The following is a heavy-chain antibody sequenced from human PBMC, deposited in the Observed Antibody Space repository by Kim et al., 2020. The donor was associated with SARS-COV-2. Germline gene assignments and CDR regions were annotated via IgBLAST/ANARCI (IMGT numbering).Heavy chain of an antibody. J-gene: IGHJ6*02. CDR1: GYTLTELS. CDR3: ATGLRYYGSGSYPSYLRYYGMDV. V-gene: IGHV1-24*01. Sequence: ASVKVSCKVSGYTLTELSMHWVRQAPGKGLEWMGGFDPEDGETIYAQKFQGRVTMTEDTSTDTAYMELISLRSEDTAVYYCATGLRYYGSGSYPSYLRYYGMDVWGQGTTVTVSS. CDR2: FDPEDGET. D-gene: IGHD3-10*01.